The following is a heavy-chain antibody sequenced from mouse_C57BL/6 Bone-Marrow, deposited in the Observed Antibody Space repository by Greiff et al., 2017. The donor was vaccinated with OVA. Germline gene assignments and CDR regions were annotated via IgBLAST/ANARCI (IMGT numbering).Heavy chain of an antibody. V-gene: IGHV1-55*01. D-gene: IGHD2-3*01. Sequence: VQLQQPGAELVKPGASVKMSCKASGYTFTSYWITWVKQRPGQGLEWIGDIYPGSGSTNYNEKFKSKATLTVDTSSSTAYMQLSSLTSEDSAVYYCASKTYDYWYFDVWGTGTTVTVSS. CDR1: GYTFTSYW. J-gene: IGHJ1*03. CDR3: ASKTYDYWYFDV. CDR2: IYPGSGST.